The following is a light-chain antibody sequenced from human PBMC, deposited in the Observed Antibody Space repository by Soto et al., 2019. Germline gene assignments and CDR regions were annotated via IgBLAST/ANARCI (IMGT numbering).Light chain of an antibody. J-gene: IGKJ1*01. CDR2: DVS. V-gene: IGKV3-20*01. CDR1: QSVNSNY. Sequence: EIVLTQSPGTLSLSPGERATLSCRASQSVNSNYLVWYQQKPGQAPRLLIYDVSNRATGIPDRFSGSGSGTDFTLTISSLEPEDFAVYYCQQYGSSRTFGQGTKVEI. CDR3: QQYGSSRT.